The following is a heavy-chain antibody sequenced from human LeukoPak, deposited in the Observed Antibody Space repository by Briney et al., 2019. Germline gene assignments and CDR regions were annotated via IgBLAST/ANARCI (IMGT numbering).Heavy chain of an antibody. CDR1: GGSISSYY. Sequence: SETLSLTCTVSGGSISSYYWSWIRQPPGKGLEWIGYIYYSGRTNYNPSLKSRVTISVDTSKNQFSLKLSSVTAADTAVYYCARELVGATGWFDPWGQGTLVTVSS. J-gene: IGHJ5*02. D-gene: IGHD1-26*01. V-gene: IGHV4-59*12. CDR3: ARELVGATGWFDP. CDR2: IYYSGRT.